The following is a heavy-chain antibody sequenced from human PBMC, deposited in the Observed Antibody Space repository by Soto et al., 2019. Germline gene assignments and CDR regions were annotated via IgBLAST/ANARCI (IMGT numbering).Heavy chain of an antibody. V-gene: IGHV4-34*01. CDR1: GGSFSGYY. Sequence: SETLSLTCAVYGGSFSGYYWSWIRQPPGKGLEWIGEINHSGSTNYNPSLKSRVTISVDTSKNQFSLKLSSVTAADTAVYYCARVGPPDMPPKYSPRYCDYWGQGTLVTVSS. D-gene: IGHD6-6*01. CDR2: INHSGST. J-gene: IGHJ4*02. CDR3: ARVGPPDMPPKYSPRYCDY.